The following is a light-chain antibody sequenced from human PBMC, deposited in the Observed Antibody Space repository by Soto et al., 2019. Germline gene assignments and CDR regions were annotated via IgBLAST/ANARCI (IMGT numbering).Light chain of an antibody. CDR3: SSYTSSSTLYV. Sequence: QSALTQPASVSGSPGQSITISCTGTSSDVGGYNYVSWYQQHPGKAPKLMIYEVSNRPSGVSNRFSVSKSGNTASLTISGLQAEDVAEYYCSSYTSSSTLYVFGTGTKLTVL. CDR1: SSDVGGYNY. CDR2: EVS. V-gene: IGLV2-14*01. J-gene: IGLJ1*01.